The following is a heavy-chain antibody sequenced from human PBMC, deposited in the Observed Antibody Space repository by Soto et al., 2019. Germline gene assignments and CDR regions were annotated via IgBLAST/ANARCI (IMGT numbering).Heavy chain of an antibody. CDR1: GFTFSSYG. CDR2: ISYDGSNK. D-gene: IGHD1-1*01. V-gene: IGHV3-30*18. Sequence: QVQLVESGGGVVQPGRSLRLSCAASGFTFSSYGMHWVRQAPGKGLEWVAVISYDGSNKYYADSMKGRFTISRDNSKNTLYLQMNSLRAEDTAVYYCAKDSAEDNYYFDYWGQGTLVTVSS. CDR3: AKDSAEDNYYFDY. J-gene: IGHJ4*02.